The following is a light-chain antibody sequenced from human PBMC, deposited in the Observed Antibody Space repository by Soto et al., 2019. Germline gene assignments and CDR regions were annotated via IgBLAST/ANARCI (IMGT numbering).Light chain of an antibody. CDR2: KDS. CDR3: ATWDDSLGRRVL. Sequence: QSVVTQPPSASGAPGHWVTISCSGRRSNIGSHYISWYQHLPGTAPKLLIYKDSQRPSGVPDRFSGSKSGTSASLAIGGLRSEDEGSYYCATWDDSLGRRVLFGGGTQLTVL. CDR1: RSNIGSHY. J-gene: IGLJ3*02. V-gene: IGLV1-47*01.